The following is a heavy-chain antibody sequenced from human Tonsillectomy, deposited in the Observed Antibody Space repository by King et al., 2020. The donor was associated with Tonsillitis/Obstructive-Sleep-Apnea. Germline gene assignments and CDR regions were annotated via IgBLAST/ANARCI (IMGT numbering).Heavy chain of an antibody. CDR3: ARQDGPLYYYYGMDV. Sequence: QLVQSGAEVKKPGESLRISCKGSGYSFTNYWINWVRQMPGKGLEWMGRIDPSDSYTNYSPSFQGHVTISVDKSMSTAYLQWYSLKASDTAMYYCARQDGPLYYYYGMDVWGQGTTVTVSS. V-gene: IGHV5-10-1*03. J-gene: IGHJ6*02. CDR1: GYSFTNYW. CDR2: IDPSDSYT. D-gene: IGHD2-15*01.